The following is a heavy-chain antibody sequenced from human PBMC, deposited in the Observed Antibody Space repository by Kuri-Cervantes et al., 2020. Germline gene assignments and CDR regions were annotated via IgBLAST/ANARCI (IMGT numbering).Heavy chain of an antibody. Sequence: GESLKISCAASGFMFNTHAMHWVRQAPGKGLEWLAIISYDGNNKYYADSVKGRFIISRDNSKSTLYLQMNGLRPEGTAVYFCPKHLRWGQGTLVTVSS. CDR3: PKHLR. CDR2: ISYDGNNK. J-gene: IGHJ1*01. V-gene: IGHV3-30-3*02. CDR1: GFMFNTHA.